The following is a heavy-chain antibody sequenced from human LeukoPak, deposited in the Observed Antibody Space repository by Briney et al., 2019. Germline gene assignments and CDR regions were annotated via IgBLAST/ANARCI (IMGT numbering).Heavy chain of an antibody. CDR3: ARNPTVITVNWFDP. CDR1: GYTFTSYG. Sequence: GASVKVSCKASGYTFTSYGISWVRQAPGQGLEWMGLISAYNGNTNYAQKLQGRVTMTTDTSTSTAYMELRSLRSDDTAVYYCARNPTVITVNWFDPWGQGTLVTVSS. CDR2: ISAYNGNT. V-gene: IGHV1-18*01. J-gene: IGHJ5*02. D-gene: IGHD4-17*01.